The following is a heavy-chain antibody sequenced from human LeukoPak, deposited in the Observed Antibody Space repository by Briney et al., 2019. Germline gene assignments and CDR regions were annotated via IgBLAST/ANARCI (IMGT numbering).Heavy chain of an antibody. CDR1: GVSISSYY. CDR3: ARGAYGDPTSFDY. V-gene: IGHV4-59*01. D-gene: IGHD4-17*01. J-gene: IGHJ4*02. Sequence: PSETLSLTCTVSGVSISSYYWSWIRQPPGKGLEWIGYIYYSGSTNYNPSLKSRVTISVDTSKNQFSLKLSSVTAADTAVYYCARGAYGDPTSFDYWGQGTLVTVSS. CDR2: IYYSGST.